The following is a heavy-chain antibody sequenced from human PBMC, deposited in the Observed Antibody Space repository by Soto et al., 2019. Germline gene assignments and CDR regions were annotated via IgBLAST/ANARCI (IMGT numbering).Heavy chain of an antibody. Sequence: QVQLQESGPGLVKPSQTLSLTCTVSGGSISSGGYYWSWIRQHPGKGLEWIGYISYSGSTYYNPSLMSRVSISVDTSKNQFSLKLSSVTAADTAVYYCARVVQLWYHCDYWGQGTLVTVSS. CDR3: ARVVQLWYHCDY. CDR2: ISYSGST. V-gene: IGHV4-31*03. D-gene: IGHD5-18*01. CDR1: GGSISSGGYY. J-gene: IGHJ4*02.